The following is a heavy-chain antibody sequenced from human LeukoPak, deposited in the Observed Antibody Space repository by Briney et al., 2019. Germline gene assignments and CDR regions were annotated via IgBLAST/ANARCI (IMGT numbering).Heavy chain of an antibody. CDR2: ISSSGTTI. J-gene: IGHJ4*02. CDR3: AREVSGELYAFDY. Sequence: GGSLRLSCAASGFTFSSYEMNWVRQAPGKGLEWVSYISSSGTTIYYADSVKGRFTISRDNAKNSLYLQMNSLRAEDTAVYYCAREVSGELYAFDYWGQGTLVTVSS. CDR1: GFTFSSYE. V-gene: IGHV3-48*03. D-gene: IGHD3-10*01.